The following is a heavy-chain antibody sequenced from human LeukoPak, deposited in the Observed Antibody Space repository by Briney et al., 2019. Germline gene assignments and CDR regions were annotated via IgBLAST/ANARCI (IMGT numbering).Heavy chain of an antibody. CDR3: ARDEGFRLLSGLYCYYGMDV. V-gene: IGHV1-2*02. CDR1: GYTFTAYY. J-gene: IGHJ6*02. CDR2: INPKSGGT. D-gene: IGHD3-3*01. Sequence: ASVKVSCKASGYTFTAYYLRWVRLAPGPGLEWMGWINPKSGGTEHAKRFQGRVTMTRDTSISTAYMELSRLRSDDTAVYYCARDEGFRLLSGLYCYYGMDVWGQGTTVTVSS.